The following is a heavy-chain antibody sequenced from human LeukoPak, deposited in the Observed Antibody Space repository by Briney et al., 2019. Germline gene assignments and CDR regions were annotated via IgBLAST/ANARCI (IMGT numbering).Heavy chain of an antibody. J-gene: IGHJ4*02. CDR3: ARHPGYYDSSGYYPSFDY. Sequence: ASVKVSCKASGGTFISYAISWVRQAPGQGLEWMGGIIPIFGTANYAQKFQGRVTITADESTSTAYMELSSLRSEDTAVYYCARHPGYYDSSGYYPSFDYWGQGTLVTVSS. D-gene: IGHD3-22*01. V-gene: IGHV1-69*13. CDR1: GGTFISYA. CDR2: IIPIFGTA.